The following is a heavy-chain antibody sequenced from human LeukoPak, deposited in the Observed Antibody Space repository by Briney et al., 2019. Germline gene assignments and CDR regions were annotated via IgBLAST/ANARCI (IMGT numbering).Heavy chain of an antibody. CDR1: GITLSNYG. V-gene: IGHV3-23*01. CDR3: ARGYSDYGDY. J-gene: IGHJ4*02. D-gene: IGHD4/OR15-4a*01. Sequence: PGGSLRLSCVVSGITLSNYGMSWVRQAPGKGLEWVSGISESGGSTSYADSVKGRFTISRDNAKNTLYLQMNSLRAEDTAVYYCARGYSDYGDYWGQGTLVTVSS. CDR2: ISESGGST.